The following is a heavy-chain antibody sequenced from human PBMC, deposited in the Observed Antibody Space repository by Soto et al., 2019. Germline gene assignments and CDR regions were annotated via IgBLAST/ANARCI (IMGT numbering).Heavy chain of an antibody. CDR3: ARAPELYYDILTGYYYFDY. D-gene: IGHD3-9*01. Sequence: GGSLRLSCAASGFTFSSYSMNWVRQAPGKGLEWVSSISSSSSYIYYADSVKGRFTISRDNAKNSLYLQMNSLRAEDTAVYYCARAPELYYDILTGYYYFDYWGQGTLVTVSS. V-gene: IGHV3-21*01. CDR1: GFTFSSYS. CDR2: ISSSSSYI. J-gene: IGHJ4*02.